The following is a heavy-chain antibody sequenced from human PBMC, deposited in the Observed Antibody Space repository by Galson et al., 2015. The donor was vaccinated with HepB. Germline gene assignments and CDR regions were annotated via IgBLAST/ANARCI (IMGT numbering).Heavy chain of an antibody. V-gene: IGHV3-30-3*01. CDR1: GFTFSSYA. D-gene: IGHD3-10*01. CDR3: ARDRRRGFGSYYYYGMDV. CDR2: ISYDGSNK. J-gene: IGHJ6*02. Sequence: SLRLSCAASGFTFSSYAMHWVRQAPGKGLEWVAVISYDGSNKYYADSVKGRFTISRDNSKNTLYLQMNSLRAEDTAVYYCARDRRRGFGSYYYYGMDVWGQGTTVTVSS.